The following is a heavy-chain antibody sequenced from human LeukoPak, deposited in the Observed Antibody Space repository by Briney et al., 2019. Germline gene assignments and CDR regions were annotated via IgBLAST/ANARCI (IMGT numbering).Heavy chain of an antibody. J-gene: IGHJ5*02. V-gene: IGHV4-59*01. D-gene: IGHD6-19*01. CDR3: ARDRKQWLRGPFDP. Sequence: SETLSLTCNVSGGSISSYYWNWIRQPPGKGLEWTGYFYSGSTNYNPSLKSRVIISMDTSKSQLSLKLTSVTAEDTAVYYCARDRKQWLRGPFDPWGQGTLVTVSS. CDR1: GGSISSYY. CDR2: FYSGST.